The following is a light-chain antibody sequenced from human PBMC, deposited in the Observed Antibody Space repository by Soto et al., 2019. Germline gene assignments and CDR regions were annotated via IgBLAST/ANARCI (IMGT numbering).Light chain of an antibody. Sequence: DIQMTQSPSSVSASVGDRVTITCRASQGIRRRLAWYQQKPGKAPTLLIYAASSLQSGVPASVSGSGSGTDFTLTISSLQPEDFATYYCLQTNSFPLTFGGGTKVEIK. CDR1: QGIRRR. CDR3: LQTNSFPLT. V-gene: IGKV1-12*01. CDR2: AAS. J-gene: IGKJ4*01.